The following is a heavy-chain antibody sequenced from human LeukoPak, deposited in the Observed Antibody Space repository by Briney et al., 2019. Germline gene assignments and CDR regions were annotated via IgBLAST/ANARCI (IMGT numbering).Heavy chain of an antibody. Sequence: GASVKVSCKASGYTFTSYGISWVRQAPGQGLEWMGWISAYNGNTNYAQKLQGRVTMTTDTSTGTAYMELSSLRSEDTAVYYCAIYSGGGLVLLCYFDYWGQGTLVTVSS. CDR2: ISAYNGNT. D-gene: IGHD6-19*01. J-gene: IGHJ4*02. V-gene: IGHV1-18*01. CDR3: AIYSGGGLVLLCYFDY. CDR1: GYTFTSYG.